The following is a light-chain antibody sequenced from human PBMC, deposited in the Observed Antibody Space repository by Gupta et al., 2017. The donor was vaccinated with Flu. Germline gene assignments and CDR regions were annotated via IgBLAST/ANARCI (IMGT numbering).Light chain of an antibody. CDR3: QQSYTTPLT. Sequence: DIQMTQSPSSLSASVGDRVTITCRASQSMSSYVNWYQQTPGKAPKFLIYSASNLQSGVSSRVSGSGSGTDFTLTISSLQPEDFATYYCQQSYTTPLTFGGGTKVEIK. V-gene: IGKV1-39*01. CDR2: SAS. J-gene: IGKJ4*01. CDR1: QSMSSY.